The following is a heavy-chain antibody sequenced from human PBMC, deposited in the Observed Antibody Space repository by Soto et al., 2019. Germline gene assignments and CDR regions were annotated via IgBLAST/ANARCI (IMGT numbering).Heavy chain of an antibody. CDR2: IIPMFDTP. Sequence: QVQLVQSGAEVKKPGSSVKVSCKASGGTFSSDSFSWVRQAPGQGLEWMGGIIPMFDTPIYAQKFQDRVTITADDSTSTAYMQLSSLSSGDTAVYYCASAGGLDRDFNYWGQGSLVTVSS. CDR1: GGTFSSDS. J-gene: IGHJ4*02. V-gene: IGHV1-69*12. CDR3: ASAGGLDRDFNY. D-gene: IGHD2-15*01.